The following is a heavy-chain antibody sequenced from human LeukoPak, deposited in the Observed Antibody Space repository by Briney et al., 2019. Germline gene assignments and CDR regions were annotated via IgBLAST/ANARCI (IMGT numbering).Heavy chain of an antibody. Sequence: GGSLRLSCAASGFTFRTYSMSWVRQAPGKGLEWVSSISDNSYWIYYADSVEGRFIISRDNSKNTLYLQMNSLRAEDTAVYYCAKPHDTAMVYYFDYWGQGTLVTVSS. CDR2: ISDNSYWI. J-gene: IGHJ4*02. CDR1: GFTFRTYS. V-gene: IGHV3-21*01. CDR3: AKPHDTAMVYYFDY. D-gene: IGHD5-18*01.